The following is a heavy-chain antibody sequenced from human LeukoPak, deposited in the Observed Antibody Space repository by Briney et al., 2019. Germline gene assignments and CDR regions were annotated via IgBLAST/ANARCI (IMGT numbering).Heavy chain of an antibody. J-gene: IGHJ4*02. CDR3: ARFPSSGPNY. D-gene: IGHD3-22*01. V-gene: IGHV3-64*01. Sequence: GGSLRLPCAASGFTFSNYAMHWVRQAPGKGLEYVSAISSNGGSTNYANSVKGRFTISRDNSNNTLYLQMGSLRADDMAVYYCARFPSSGPNYWGQGTLVTVSS. CDR1: GFTFSNYA. CDR2: ISSNGGST.